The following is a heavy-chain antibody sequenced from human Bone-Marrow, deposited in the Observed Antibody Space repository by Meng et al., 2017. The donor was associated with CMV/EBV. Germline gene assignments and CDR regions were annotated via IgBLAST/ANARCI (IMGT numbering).Heavy chain of an antibody. V-gene: IGHV3-30*04. CDR1: GFTFSSYA. CDR2: ISYDGSNK. CDR3: AKWKPGDFVVPAAITGYYGMDV. Sequence: GESLKISCAASGFTFSSYAMHWVRQAPGKGLEWVAVISYDGSNKYYADSVKGRFTISRDNSKNTLYLQMNSLRAEDTAVYYCAKWKPGDFVVPAAITGYYGMDVWGQGTTVTVSS. J-gene: IGHJ6*02. D-gene: IGHD2-2*01.